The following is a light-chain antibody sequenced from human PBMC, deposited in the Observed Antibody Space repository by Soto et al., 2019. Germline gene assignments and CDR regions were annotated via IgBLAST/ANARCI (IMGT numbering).Light chain of an antibody. V-gene: IGKV3-20*01. J-gene: IGKJ2*01. CDR3: QQYNNWLPYT. CDR1: QSVSSSY. Sequence: EIVLTQSPGTLSLSPGERATLSCRASQSVSSSYLAWYQQKPGQAPRLLIYGASSRATGIPDRFSGSGSETDFTLTISRLEPEDFAVYYCQQYNNWLPYTVGQGTKLEIK. CDR2: GAS.